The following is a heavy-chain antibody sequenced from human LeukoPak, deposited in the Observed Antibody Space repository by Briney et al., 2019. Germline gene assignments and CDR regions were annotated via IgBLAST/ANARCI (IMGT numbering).Heavy chain of an antibody. D-gene: IGHD6-6*01. CDR3: ARVWRLSSSSGPWFDP. J-gene: IGHJ5*02. CDR2: TYISGST. Sequence: SETLSLTCTVSGGSINTYYWSWIRQPPGKGLEWIRYTYISGSTNYNPSLKSRVTISVDTSKNDFSLKLNSVTAADTAVYYCARVWRLSSSSGPWFDPWGPGMLVTVSS. V-gene: IGHV4-4*09. CDR1: GGSINTYY.